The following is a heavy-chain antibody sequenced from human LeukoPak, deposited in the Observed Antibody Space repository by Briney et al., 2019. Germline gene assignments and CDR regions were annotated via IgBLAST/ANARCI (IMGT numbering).Heavy chain of an antibody. D-gene: IGHD3-22*01. V-gene: IGHV3-66*01. CDR1: GFTVSSNY. J-gene: IGHJ4*02. Sequence: PGGSLRLSCAASGFTVSSNYMSWVRQAPGKGLEWVSVIYSGGSTYYADSVKGRFTISRDNSKNTLYLQMNSLRDEDTAVYYCARAGLYYYDSSGFSGYWGQGTLVTVSS. CDR2: IYSGGST. CDR3: ARAGLYYYDSSGFSGY.